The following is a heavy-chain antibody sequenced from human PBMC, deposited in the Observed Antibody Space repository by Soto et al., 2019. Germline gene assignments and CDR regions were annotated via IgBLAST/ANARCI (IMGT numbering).Heavy chain of an antibody. J-gene: IGHJ4*02. CDR3: ETYYFGSGSYYTFDN. CDR1: GYAFSFG. CDR2: ISASDGST. V-gene: IGHV1-18*01. D-gene: IGHD3-10*01. Sequence: ASVKVSCKASGYAFSFGFSWVRQAPGQGLGWMGWISASDGSTNSAQKFRGRISLTTDTSTNTAYLDLLSLTSDDTAVYFCETYYFGSGSYYTFDNSGQGTLVTVSS.